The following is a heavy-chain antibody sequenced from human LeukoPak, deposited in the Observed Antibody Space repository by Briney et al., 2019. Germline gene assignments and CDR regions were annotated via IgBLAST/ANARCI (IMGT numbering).Heavy chain of an antibody. V-gene: IGHV4-34*01. CDR1: GGSFSGYY. CDR3: ARGLPRWLQCPLGY. D-gene: IGHD5-24*01. Sequence: SETLSLTCAVYGGSFSGYYWSWIRQPPGKGLEWIGEINHSGSTNYNPSLKSRVTISVDTSKNQFSLKLSSVTAADTAVYYCARGLPRWLQCPLGYWGQGTLVTVSS. J-gene: IGHJ4*02. CDR2: INHSGST.